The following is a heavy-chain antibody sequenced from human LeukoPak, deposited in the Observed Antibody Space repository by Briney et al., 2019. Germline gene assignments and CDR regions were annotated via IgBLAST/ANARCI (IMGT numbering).Heavy chain of an antibody. CDR3: AKGREVAVTGDLGY. CDR2: IGGSGGST. V-gene: IGHV3-23*01. D-gene: IGHD3-10*01. J-gene: IGHJ4*02. CDR1: GFTFSSHA. Sequence: PGGSLRLSCAASGFTFSSHAMSWVRQAPGKGLEWVSGIGGSGGSTYYADSVKGRFTISRDNSKNTLSLQMSSLRVEDTAIYYCAKGREVAVTGDLGYWGQGSLVTVSS.